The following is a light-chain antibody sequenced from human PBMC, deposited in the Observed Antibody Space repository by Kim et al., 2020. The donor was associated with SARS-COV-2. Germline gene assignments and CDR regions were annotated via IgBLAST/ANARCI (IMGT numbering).Light chain of an antibody. CDR2: WAS. Sequence: ATYNCTSRQCVFHSPNNKNYLAWYQQKSGQPPKLLIYWASTRESGVPGRFSGSGSGTDFTLTITSLQAEDVAVYFCHQYATFPYSFGQGTKLEI. CDR1: QCVFHSPNNKNY. V-gene: IGKV4-1*01. CDR3: HQYATFPYS. J-gene: IGKJ2*03.